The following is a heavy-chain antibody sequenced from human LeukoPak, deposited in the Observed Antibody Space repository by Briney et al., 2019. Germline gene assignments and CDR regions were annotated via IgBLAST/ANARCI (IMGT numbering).Heavy chain of an antibody. D-gene: IGHD1-26*01. CDR3: ASIPLLYSGSYLAFDI. Sequence: KPSETLSLTCTVSGGSINSSSYCWGWIRQPPGKGLEWIGSIYYSGSTYYNPSLKSRVTISVDTSKNQFSLKLSSVTAADTAVYYCASIPLLYSGSYLAFDIWGQGTMVTVSS. CDR1: GGSINSSSYC. J-gene: IGHJ3*02. V-gene: IGHV4-39*01. CDR2: IYYSGST.